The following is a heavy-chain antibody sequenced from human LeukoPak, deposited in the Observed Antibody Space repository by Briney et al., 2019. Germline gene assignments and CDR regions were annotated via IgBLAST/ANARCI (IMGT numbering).Heavy chain of an antibody. D-gene: IGHD6-25*01. Sequence: GGSLRLSCAASGFTFSSYAMSWVRQAPGKGLEWVSAISGSGGSTYYADSVKGRFTISRDNSKNTLYLQMNSLRAEDTAVYYCAKQRGDYYYYYYMDVWGKGTTVTASS. CDR3: AKQRGDYYYYYYMDV. J-gene: IGHJ6*03. CDR2: ISGSGGST. CDR1: GFTFSSYA. V-gene: IGHV3-23*01.